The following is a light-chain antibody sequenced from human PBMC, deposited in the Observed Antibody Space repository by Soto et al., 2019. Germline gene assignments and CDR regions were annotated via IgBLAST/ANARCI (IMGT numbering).Light chain of an antibody. CDR1: QSVSNNY. CDR2: GAS. CDR3: QQYGTTPLT. V-gene: IGKV3-20*01. Sequence: EIVLTQSPGTLSLSPGERATLSCRASQSVSNNYLAWYHQKPGRAPRLVISGASSRATGIPDRFSGSGAGTDFTLTIIRLVPENFAVYYCQQYGTTPLTFGQGTNVEVK. J-gene: IGKJ1*01.